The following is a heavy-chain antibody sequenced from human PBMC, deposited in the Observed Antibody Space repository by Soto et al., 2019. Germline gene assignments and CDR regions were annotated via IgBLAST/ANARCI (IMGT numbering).Heavy chain of an antibody. CDR2: ISHLENT. V-gene: IGHV4-30-2*06. CDR3: ARGGGYGSFDY. CDR1: GASISYGGFS. D-gene: IGHD5-12*01. J-gene: IGHJ4*02. Sequence: SETLSLTCTVSGASISYGGFSWSWIRQSPGKGLEWIGYISHLENTYLHPSFKSRLTMSIDRTRNQFSLKLSSVTAADMAVYYCARGGGYGSFDYWGQGVLVTVSS.